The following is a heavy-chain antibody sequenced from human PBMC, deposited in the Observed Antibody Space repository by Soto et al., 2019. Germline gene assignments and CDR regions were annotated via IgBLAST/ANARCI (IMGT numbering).Heavy chain of an antibody. Sequence: PGGSLRLSCAASGFTFSSYAMSWVRQAPGKGLEWVSAISGSGGSTYYADSVKGRFTISRDNSKNTLYLQMNSLRAEDTAVYYCAKIRTPTRVKTYYYDSSGFENYYYGMDVWGQGTTVTVSS. CDR1: GFTFSSYA. D-gene: IGHD3-22*01. CDR2: ISGSGGST. CDR3: AKIRTPTRVKTYYYDSSGFENYYYGMDV. V-gene: IGHV3-23*01. J-gene: IGHJ6*02.